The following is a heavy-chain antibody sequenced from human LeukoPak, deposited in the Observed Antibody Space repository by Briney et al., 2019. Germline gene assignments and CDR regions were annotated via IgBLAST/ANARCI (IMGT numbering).Heavy chain of an antibody. D-gene: IGHD1-14*01. CDR1: GGSISSGSYY. J-gene: IGHJ4*02. Sequence: PSQTLSLTCTVSGGSISSGSYYWSWIRQPAGKGLEWIGRIYTSGSTNYNPSLKSRVTISVDTSKNQFSLKLSSVTAADTAVYYCARGASTGDYFDYWGQGTLVTVSS. CDR3: ARGASTGDYFDY. V-gene: IGHV4-61*02. CDR2: IYTSGST.